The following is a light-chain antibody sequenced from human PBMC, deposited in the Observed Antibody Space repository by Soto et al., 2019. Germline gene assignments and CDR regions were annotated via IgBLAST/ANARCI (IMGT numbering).Light chain of an antibody. CDR1: QSVSNT. J-gene: IGKJ5*01. CDR3: QQRSNWPPIT. CDR2: DTS. Sequence: EIVLTQSPGTLSLSPGERATLSCRASQSVSNTLAWYQQKPGQAPRLLIYDTSNRATGVPARFSGSGSGTDFTLTISSLEPEDFAVYYCQQRSNWPPITFGQGTRLEI. V-gene: IGKV3-11*01.